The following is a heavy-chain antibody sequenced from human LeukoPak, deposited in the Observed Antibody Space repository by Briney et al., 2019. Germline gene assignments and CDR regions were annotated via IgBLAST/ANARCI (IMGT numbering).Heavy chain of an antibody. J-gene: IGHJ6*03. V-gene: IGHV4-59*01. CDR2: IYYSGST. CDR1: GGSISSYY. CDR3: ARGIGHCSSTSCTRGYYYYYCMDV. D-gene: IGHD2-2*01. Sequence: SETLSLTCTVSGGSISSYYWSWIRQPPGKGLEWIGCIYYSGSTNYNPSLKSRVTISVDTSKNQFSLKLSSVTAADTAVYYCARGIGHCSSTSCTRGYYYYYCMDVWGKGTTVTVSS.